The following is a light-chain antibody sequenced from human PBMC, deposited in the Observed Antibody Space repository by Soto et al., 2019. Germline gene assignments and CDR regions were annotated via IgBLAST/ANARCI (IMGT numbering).Light chain of an antibody. CDR3: SSYAGSTCFV. CDR2: EVI. J-gene: IGLJ1*01. Sequence: QSALTQPPSASGSPGQSVTISCTGTSSDVGGYNYVSWYQHHPGKAPKLVIYEVIKRPSGVPDRFSGSKSGNTASLTVSGLQAEDEADYYCSSYAGSTCFVFGTGTKVTVL. CDR1: SSDVGGYNY. V-gene: IGLV2-8*01.